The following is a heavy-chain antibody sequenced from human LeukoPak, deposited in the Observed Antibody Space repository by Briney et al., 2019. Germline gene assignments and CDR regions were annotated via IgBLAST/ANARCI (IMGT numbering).Heavy chain of an antibody. Sequence: SDTLSLTCAVYGGSFSGYYWSWIRQPPGKGLEWIGEINHSGSTNHNPPLKSRLTISVVTSKNEFSLKLSSVTAADTAVYYCARGPDGLRRFGTAFFDYWGQGTLVTVSS. CDR3: ARGPDGLRRFGTAFFDY. CDR1: GGSFSGYY. J-gene: IGHJ4*02. V-gene: IGHV4-34*01. D-gene: IGHD3-16*01. CDR2: INHSGST.